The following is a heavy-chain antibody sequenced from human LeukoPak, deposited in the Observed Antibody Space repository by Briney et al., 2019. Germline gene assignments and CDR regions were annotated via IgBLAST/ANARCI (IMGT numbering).Heavy chain of an antibody. D-gene: IGHD3-10*01. CDR1: GYTFTSYG. CDR3: AREGNSAAGFDY. Sequence: ASVTVSCTASGYTFTSYGISWVRQAPGQGLEWMGWISAYNGNTNYAQKVQGRVTMTTDTSTSTAYMELRSLRSDDTAIYYCAREGNSAAGFDYWGQGTLVTVSS. J-gene: IGHJ4*02. V-gene: IGHV1-18*01. CDR2: ISAYNGNT.